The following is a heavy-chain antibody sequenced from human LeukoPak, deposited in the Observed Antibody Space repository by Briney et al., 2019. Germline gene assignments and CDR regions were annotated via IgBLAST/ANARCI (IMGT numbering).Heavy chain of an antibody. D-gene: IGHD2-2*01. Sequence: SETLSLTCTVSGGSISSGGYYWSWIRQHPGKGLEWIGYNYYSGSTYYNPSLKSRATISVDTSKNQFSLKLSSVTAADTAVYYCARVLVVPAVRGAYYYYYGMDVWGQGTTVTVSS. V-gene: IGHV4-31*03. CDR1: GGSISSGGYY. CDR2: NYYSGST. CDR3: ARVLVVPAVRGAYYYYYGMDV. J-gene: IGHJ6*02.